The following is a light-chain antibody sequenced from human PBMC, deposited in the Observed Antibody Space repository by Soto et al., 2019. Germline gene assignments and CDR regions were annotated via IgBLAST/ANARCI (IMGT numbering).Light chain of an antibody. J-gene: IGLJ1*01. V-gene: IGLV2-14*01. CDR2: EVS. CDR1: SSDVGAYNY. CDR3: SSYTTSTTYV. Sequence: QSALTQPASVSGSPGQSITISCTGTSSDVGAYNYVSWYQQHPGKAPKLMIYEVSNRPSGVSHRFSGSKSGNTASVTISGLQAEDEADYYCSSYTTSTTYVFGTGTKLTVL.